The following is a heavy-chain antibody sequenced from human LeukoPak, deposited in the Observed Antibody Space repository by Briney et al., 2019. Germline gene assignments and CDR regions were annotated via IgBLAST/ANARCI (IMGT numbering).Heavy chain of an antibody. Sequence: SETLSLTCTVSGGSVSSGSYYWSWIRQPPGKGLEWIGYIYYSGSTNYNPSLKSRVTISVDTSKNQFSLKLSSVTAADTAVYYCAREGCSYDNWFDPWGQGTLVTVSS. CDR3: AREGCSYDNWFDP. J-gene: IGHJ5*02. V-gene: IGHV4-61*01. CDR2: IYYSGST. CDR1: GGSVSSGSYY. D-gene: IGHD5-18*01.